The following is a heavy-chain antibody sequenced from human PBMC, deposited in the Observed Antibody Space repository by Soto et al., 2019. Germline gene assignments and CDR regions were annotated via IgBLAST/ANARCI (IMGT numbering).Heavy chain of an antibody. V-gene: IGHV3-20*04. CDR1: GFTFYDYG. J-gene: IGHJ4*02. CDR2: INWNSESI. CDR3: AKDISRNYALYYFEY. Sequence: PGGSLRLSCAASGFTFYDYGMSWVRQAPGKGLEWVSGINWNSESIDYADSVKGRFTISRDDANDTLYLQMNSLRPDDTALYFCAKDISRNYALYYFEYWGQGTQVTVSS. D-gene: IGHD4-4*01.